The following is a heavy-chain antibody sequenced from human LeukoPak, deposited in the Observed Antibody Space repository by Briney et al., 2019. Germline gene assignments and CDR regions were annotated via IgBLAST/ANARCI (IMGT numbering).Heavy chain of an antibody. J-gene: IGHJ4*02. Sequence: SETLSLTCTVSGASISSSSYYWGWIRQPPGKGLEWIGSIYYSGSTYYNPSLKSRVTISVDTSKNQFSLKLSSVTAADTAVYYCASQRDLYSSSWYFDYWGQGTLVTVSS. CDR1: GASISSSSYY. CDR2: IYYSGST. D-gene: IGHD6-13*01. CDR3: ASQRDLYSSSWYFDY. V-gene: IGHV4-39*01.